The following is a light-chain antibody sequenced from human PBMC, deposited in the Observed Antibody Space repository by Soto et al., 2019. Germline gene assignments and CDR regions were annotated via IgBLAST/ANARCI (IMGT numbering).Light chain of an antibody. Sequence: QSALAQPASVSGSPGQSITISCTGGSSDLGGYNYVSWYQQHPGRAPRLLILEVTNRPSGVPDRFSGSKSGNTASLIIRGLQAEDEADYFCSSYSSKTPPYVFGTGTKVTVL. CDR2: EVT. J-gene: IGLJ1*01. CDR1: SSDLGGYNY. CDR3: SSYSSKTPPYV. V-gene: IGLV2-14*01.